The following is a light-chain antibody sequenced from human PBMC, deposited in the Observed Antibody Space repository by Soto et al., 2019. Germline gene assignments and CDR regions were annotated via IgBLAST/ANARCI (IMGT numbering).Light chain of an antibody. Sequence: QAVVTQDPSLTVSPGGTVTLTCDSSPGPVTSTHYPYWFQQKPGQAPRTLTYDTSNRHSWTPARFSGSLLGGKAALTLSGAQPEDEAEYHCLLSYSGDVVFGGGTKLTVL. V-gene: IGLV7-46*01. J-gene: IGLJ3*02. CDR3: LLSYSGDVV. CDR1: PGPVTSTHY. CDR2: DTS.